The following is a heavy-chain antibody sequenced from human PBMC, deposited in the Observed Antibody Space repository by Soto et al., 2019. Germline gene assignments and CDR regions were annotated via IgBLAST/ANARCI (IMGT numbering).Heavy chain of an antibody. Sequence: QVQLVQSGAEVKKPVSSVKVSCKASGGTFSSYSINWVRQAPGQGLEWMGEIIPIFGTANYAQKLQGRVTITADESTSTAYKELSRLRSEDTDVYYCARDGGRHSGGIDYWGQGTMVTVS. D-gene: IGHD3-16*01. CDR3: ARDGGRHSGGIDY. CDR2: IIPIFGTA. V-gene: IGHV1-69*01. J-gene: IGHJ4*02. CDR1: GGTFSSYS.